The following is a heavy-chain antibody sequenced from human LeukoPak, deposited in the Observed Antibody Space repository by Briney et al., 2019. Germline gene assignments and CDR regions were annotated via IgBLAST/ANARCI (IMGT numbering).Heavy chain of an antibody. D-gene: IGHD5-24*01. V-gene: IGHV1-69*05. J-gene: IGHJ5*01. CDR1: GGTFSRYG. Sequence: SVKVSCKAFGGTFSRYGFSWVRQAPGQGLEWMGRIIPIFGTANYAQKFQGRVTITTDEFTSTAYMELSSLRYDGTAVYYCARGDGYGYNWFDCWGQGTLVTVSS. CDR2: IIPIFGTA. CDR3: ARGDGYGYNWFDC.